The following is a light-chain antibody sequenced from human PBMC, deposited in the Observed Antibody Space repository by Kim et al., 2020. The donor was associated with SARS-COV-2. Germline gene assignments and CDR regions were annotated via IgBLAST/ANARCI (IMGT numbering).Light chain of an antibody. Sequence: ASVGDIVTITCRASQSISSYLNWYQQKPGKAPKLLIYAASSLQSGVPSRFSGSGSGTDFTLTISSLQPEDFATYYFQQSYSTPRTFGQGTKVDI. J-gene: IGKJ1*01. CDR3: QQSYSTPRT. V-gene: IGKV1-39*01. CDR1: QSISSY. CDR2: AAS.